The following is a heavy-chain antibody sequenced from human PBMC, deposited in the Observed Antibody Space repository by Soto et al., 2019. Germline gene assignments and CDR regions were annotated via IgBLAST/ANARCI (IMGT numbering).Heavy chain of an antibody. Sequence: GGPMRLSCAASGVIGISHYMTWVRQAPGKGLDWVSIIYNDGTTNYADSVKGRFTISRDISRNTLYLQMNSLRAEDTAVYFCARFDYWGQGTLVTVSS. CDR2: IYNDGTT. V-gene: IGHV3-53*01. CDR3: ARFDY. CDR1: GVIGISHY. J-gene: IGHJ4*02.